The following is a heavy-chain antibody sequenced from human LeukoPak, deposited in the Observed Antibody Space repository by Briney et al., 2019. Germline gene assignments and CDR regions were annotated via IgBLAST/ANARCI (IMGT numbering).Heavy chain of an antibody. D-gene: IGHD3-22*01. CDR2: INTDGSFT. CDR3: ARNYYDSSGYQEATFNY. J-gene: IGHJ4*02. CDR1: GFTFSDYW. V-gene: IGHV3-74*01. Sequence: GGSLRLSCATSGFTFSDYWMHWVRQAPGKGLVWVSRINTDGSFTNYADSVKGRFTISRDNAKNTLYLQVDSLRVEDTAVYYCARNYYDSSGYQEATFNYWGQGTLVTVSS.